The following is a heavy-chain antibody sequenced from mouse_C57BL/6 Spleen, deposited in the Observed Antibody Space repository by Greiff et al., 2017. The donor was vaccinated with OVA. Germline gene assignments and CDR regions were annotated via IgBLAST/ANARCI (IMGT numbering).Heavy chain of an antibody. CDR1: GFTFSSYG. Sequence: DVKLVESGGDLVKPGGSLKLSCAASGFTFSSYGMSWVRQTPDKRLEWVATISSGGSYTYYPDSVKGRFPISRDNAKNTLYLQMSSLKSEDTAMYDCARQGGTMVTTYAMDYWGQGTSVTVSS. CDR2: ISSGGSYT. CDR3: ARQGGTMVTTYAMDY. V-gene: IGHV5-6*02. J-gene: IGHJ4*01. D-gene: IGHD2-2*01.